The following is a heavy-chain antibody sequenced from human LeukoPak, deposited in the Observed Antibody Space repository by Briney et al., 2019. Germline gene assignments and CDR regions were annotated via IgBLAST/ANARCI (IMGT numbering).Heavy chain of an antibody. V-gene: IGHV4-39*01. D-gene: IGHD2-15*01. CDR3: ARPNCSGGSCYSAEFDY. CDR1: GGSISSSSYY. CDR2: IYYSGST. Sequence: PSETLSLTCTVSGGSISSSSYYWGWIRQPPGKGLEWIGSIYYSGSTYYNPSLKSRVTISVDTSKNQFSLKLSSVTAADTAVYYCARPNCSGGSCYSAEFDYWGQGTLVTVSS. J-gene: IGHJ4*02.